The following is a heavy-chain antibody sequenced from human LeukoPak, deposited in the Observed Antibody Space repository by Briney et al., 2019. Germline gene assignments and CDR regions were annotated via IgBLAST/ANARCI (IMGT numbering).Heavy chain of an antibody. J-gene: IGHJ4*02. D-gene: IGHD3-22*01. CDR3: AIGVKNSHDSSGYPLDY. CDR1: GYTFTGYY. Sequence: ASVKVSCKASGYTFTGYYMHWVGQAPGQGLEWMGWINPNSGGTNYAQKFQGRVTMTRDTSISTAYMELSRLRLDDWAVYCCAIGVKNSHDSSGYPLDYWGQGTLVTVSS. V-gene: IGHV1-2*02. CDR2: INPNSGGT.